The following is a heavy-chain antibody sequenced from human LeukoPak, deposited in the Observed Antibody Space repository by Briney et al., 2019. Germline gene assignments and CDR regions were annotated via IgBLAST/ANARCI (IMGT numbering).Heavy chain of an antibody. CDR1: GYTFTSYG. D-gene: IGHD2-2*01. J-gene: IGHJ5*02. Sequence: ASVKVSCKASGYTFTSYGISWVRQAPGQGLQRMGWISAYNHNANYAQKFQGRVSMTTDTSTSTAYMELRNLRSDATAVYYCARSYCSSTSCPGSRFDPWGQGTLVSVSS. CDR2: ISAYNHNA. CDR3: ARSYCSSTSCPGSRFDP. V-gene: IGHV1-18*01.